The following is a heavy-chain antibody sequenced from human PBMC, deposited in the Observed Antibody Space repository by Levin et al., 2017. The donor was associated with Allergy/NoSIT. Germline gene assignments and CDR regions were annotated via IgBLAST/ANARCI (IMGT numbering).Heavy chain of an antibody. CDR1: GFIFKDYF. D-gene: IGHD1-1*01. V-gene: IGHV3-23*01. Sequence: GGSLRLSCAASGFIFKDYFMSWVRQAPGKGLAWVSSISYGGETTFYADAVKGRFTISRDKSKSTVYLQMNSLRGEDTAIYYCVKGFRPPGPWMDVFDVWGQGTVVTVSS. CDR2: ISYGGETT. J-gene: IGHJ3*01. CDR3: VKGFRPPGPWMDVFDV.